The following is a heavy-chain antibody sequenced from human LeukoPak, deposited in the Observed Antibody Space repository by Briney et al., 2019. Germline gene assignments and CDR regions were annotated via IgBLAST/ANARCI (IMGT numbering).Heavy chain of an antibody. V-gene: IGHV3-33*06. CDR3: AKEGDYCSSSGCHKRGSDY. D-gene: IGHD2-2*01. CDR1: GFTFSHYA. Sequence: GGSLRLSCAASGFTFSHYAMHWVRQAPGKGLEWVAVIWYDGSHDTYTDSVKGRFTVSRDNFKNVLHLQMNGLRVEDTAVYYCAKEGDYCSSSGCHKRGSDYWGQGTLVSVSS. CDR2: IWYDGSHD. J-gene: IGHJ4*02.